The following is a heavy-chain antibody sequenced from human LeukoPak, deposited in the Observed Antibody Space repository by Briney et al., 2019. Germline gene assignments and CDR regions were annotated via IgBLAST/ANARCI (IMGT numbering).Heavy chain of an antibody. Sequence: GGSLRLSCAASGFTFSSYAMHWVRQAPGKGLEWMGGFDPEDGETIYAQKFQGRVTMTEDTSTDTAYMELSSLRSEDTAVYYCATAFTYYYDSSGSGGDYWGQGTLVTVSS. V-gene: IGHV1-24*01. J-gene: IGHJ4*02. D-gene: IGHD3-22*01. CDR1: GFTFSSYA. CDR3: ATAFTYYYDSSGSGGDY. CDR2: FDPEDGET.